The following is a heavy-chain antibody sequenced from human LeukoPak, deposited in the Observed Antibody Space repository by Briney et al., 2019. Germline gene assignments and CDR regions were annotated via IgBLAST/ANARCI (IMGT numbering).Heavy chain of an antibody. V-gene: IGHV3-21*01. CDR3: ARGGVSVGGNFDY. CDR2: ISRSSSYI. Sequence: PGGSLRLSCAASGFTFSNYGMIWVRQAPGKGLEWVSSISRSSSYIYYADSMKGRFTISRDNANNSLFLQMNSLRAEDTAVYYCARGGVSVGGNFDYWGQGTLVTVSS. CDR1: GFTFSNYG. D-gene: IGHD4-23*01. J-gene: IGHJ4*02.